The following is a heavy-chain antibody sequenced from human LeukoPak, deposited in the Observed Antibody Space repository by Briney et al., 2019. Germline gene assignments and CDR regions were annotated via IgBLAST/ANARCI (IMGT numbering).Heavy chain of an antibody. CDR3: ARLRRTIFGVVILSHYYYYMDV. V-gene: IGHV1-8*03. J-gene: IGHJ6*03. CDR1: GYTFKNYD. Sequence: ASVKVSCKASGYTFKNYDINWVRQATGQGLEWMGWMNPNSGNTGYAQKFQGRVTITRNTSISTAYMELSSLRSEDTAVYYCARLRRTIFGVVILSHYYYYMDVWGKGTTVTVSS. D-gene: IGHD3-3*01. CDR2: MNPNSGNT.